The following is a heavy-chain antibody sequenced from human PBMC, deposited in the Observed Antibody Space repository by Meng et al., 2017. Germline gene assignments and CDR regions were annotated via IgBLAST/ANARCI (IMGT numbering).Heavy chain of an antibody. D-gene: IGHD1-26*01. J-gene: IGHJ4*02. CDR3: AREGRLDFDY. CDR1: RYTFTSYA. V-gene: IGHV7-4-1*02. CDR2: INTNTANP. Sequence: QVQPLQSGSELKQPRASAMVSLNASRYTFTSYAMNCVRQAPGQGLEWMGLINTNTANPTSYQGFTGRFVFSLDTSVSTAYLQISSLKAEDTAVYYCAREGRLDFDYWGQGTLVTVSS.